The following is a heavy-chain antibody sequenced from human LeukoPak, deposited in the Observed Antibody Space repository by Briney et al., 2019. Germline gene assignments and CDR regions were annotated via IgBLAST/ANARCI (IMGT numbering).Heavy chain of an antibody. CDR2: INPNSGGI. CDR1: GYTFTDYY. Sequence: ASVKVSCKTSGYTFTDYYLHWVRQAPGQGLEWMGWINPNSGGISSARKFQGRVTMTRDTSITTVYMEVSWLTSDDTAIYYCARADRLHGGPYLIGPWGQGTLVNVSS. CDR3: ARADRLHGGPYLIGP. V-gene: IGHV1-2*02. D-gene: IGHD3-16*01. J-gene: IGHJ5*02.